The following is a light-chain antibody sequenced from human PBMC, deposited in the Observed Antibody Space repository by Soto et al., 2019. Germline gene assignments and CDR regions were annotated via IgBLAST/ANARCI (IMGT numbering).Light chain of an antibody. CDR3: QQYRSLIT. CDR2: GAS. CDR1: QSVSSSY. Sequence: EIVLTQSPGTLSLSPGERATLSCRASQSVSSSYLAWYQQKPGQAPRLLIYGASSRATGIPGRFTASGSGTDFTLTINRLEPEDSAVYYCQQYRSLITFGQGTRLEIK. V-gene: IGKV3-20*01. J-gene: IGKJ5*01.